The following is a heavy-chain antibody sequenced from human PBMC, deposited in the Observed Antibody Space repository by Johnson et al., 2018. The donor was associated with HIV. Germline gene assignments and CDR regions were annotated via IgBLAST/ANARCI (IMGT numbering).Heavy chain of an antibody. J-gene: IGHJ3*02. CDR1: GFTFSSYG. CDR3: ASSAPGLLPNDAFDI. D-gene: IGHD2-15*01. Sequence: QVQLVESGGGVVQPGRSLRLSCAASGFTFSSYGMHWVRQAPGKGLEWVAVISYDGSNKYYADSVTGRFTISRDNSKNTLYLQMNSLRAEDTAVYYCASSAPGLLPNDAFDIWGQGTMVTVSS. V-gene: IGHV3-30*03. CDR2: ISYDGSNK.